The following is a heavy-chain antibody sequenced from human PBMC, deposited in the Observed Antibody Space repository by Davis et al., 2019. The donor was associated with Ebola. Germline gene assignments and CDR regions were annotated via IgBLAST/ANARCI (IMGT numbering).Heavy chain of an antibody. V-gene: IGHV3-7*03. J-gene: IGHJ6*02. CDR2: IKEDGSVK. Sequence: PGGSLRLSCEASGFIMSKYWMAWGRQAPGKGPEWVAHIKEDGSVKDYVDSVKGRFTISRDNSKNTLYLQMDSLRVEDTAVYYCAKIPHYDVWRNYYGMDVWGQGTTVTVAS. D-gene: IGHD3-3*01. CDR1: GFIMSKYW. CDR3: AKIPHYDVWRNYYGMDV.